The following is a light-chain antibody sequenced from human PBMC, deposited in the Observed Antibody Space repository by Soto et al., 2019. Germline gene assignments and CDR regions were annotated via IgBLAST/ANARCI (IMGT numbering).Light chain of an antibody. CDR3: CSYARTPYV. J-gene: IGLJ1*01. V-gene: IGLV2-11*01. CDR1: RSDVGGYNY. Sequence: QSALTQPRSVSASPGQSVTISCTGTRSDVGGYNYVSWYQHHPGKAPKLMIYGVSERPSGVPDRFSGSKSGNTASLTISGLQAEDEADYSCCSYARTPYVFGTGTKVTVL. CDR2: GVS.